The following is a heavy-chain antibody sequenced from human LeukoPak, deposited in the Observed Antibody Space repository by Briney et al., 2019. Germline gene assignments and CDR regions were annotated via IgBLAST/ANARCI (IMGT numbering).Heavy chain of an antibody. V-gene: IGHV3-48*03. CDR3: ARIAVAGSYYMDV. CDR1: GFTFSSYE. Sequence: GGSLRLSCAASGFTFSSYEMNWVRQAPGKGLEWVSYISSSGSTIYYADSVKGQFTISRDNAKNSLYLQMNSLRAEDTAVYYCARIAVAGSYYMDVWGKGTTVTISS. D-gene: IGHD6-19*01. J-gene: IGHJ6*03. CDR2: ISSSGSTI.